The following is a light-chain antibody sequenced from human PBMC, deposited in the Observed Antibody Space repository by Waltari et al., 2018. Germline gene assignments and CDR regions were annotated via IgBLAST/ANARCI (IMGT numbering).Light chain of an antibody. J-gene: IGKJ1*01. V-gene: IGKV1-5*03. CDR3: LQYNSYPWT. CDR1: QSIVVW. Sequence: DIQVTQSPSTLSASVGDRVTITCRASQSIVVWLAWYQQKPGKAPRILIYKASYLESGVPSRFSGSEAGTAFTLTISSLQADDFATYYCLQYNSYPWTFGQGTTVEIK. CDR2: KAS.